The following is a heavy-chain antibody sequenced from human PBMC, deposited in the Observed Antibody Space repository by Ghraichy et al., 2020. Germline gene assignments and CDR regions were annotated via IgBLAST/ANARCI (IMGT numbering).Heavy chain of an antibody. CDR3: ARQYSYGLDY. D-gene: IGHD5-18*01. Sequence: ASVKVSCKVSGYSFTGYFIHWVRQAPGQWLEWMGWINPNSGGASYTQKFQGRVTMTRDTSISTVYMELTRLRSDDTAVYYCARQYSYGLDYWGQGTLVTVSS. CDR2: INPNSGGA. CDR1: GYSFTGYF. J-gene: IGHJ4*02. V-gene: IGHV1-2*02.